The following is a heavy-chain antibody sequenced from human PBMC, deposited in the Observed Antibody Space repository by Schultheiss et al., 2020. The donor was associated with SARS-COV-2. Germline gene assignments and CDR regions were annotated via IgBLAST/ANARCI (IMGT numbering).Heavy chain of an antibody. V-gene: IGHV4-61*01. D-gene: IGHD2-2*01. CDR1: GGSVSRDSWY. CDR2: IYYSGST. CDR3: ARGIPAAMYYYYYYMDV. J-gene: IGHJ6*03. Sequence: SETLSLTCTVSGGSVSRDSWYWSWIRQPPGKGLEWIGYIYYSGSTNYNPSLKSRVTISVDTSKNQFSLKLSSVTAADTAVYYCARGIPAAMYYYYYYMDVGGKGTTLTVSS.